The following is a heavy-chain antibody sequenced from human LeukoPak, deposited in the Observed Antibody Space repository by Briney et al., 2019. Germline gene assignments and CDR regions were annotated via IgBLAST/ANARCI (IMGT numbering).Heavy chain of an antibody. V-gene: IGHV1-8*01. J-gene: IGHJ4*02. D-gene: IGHD3-22*01. Sequence: ASVKVSCKASGYTFTSYDINWVRQATGQGLEWMGWMNPNSGNTGYAQKFKGRVTMTRNTSISTAYMELSSLRSEDTAVYYCARGLAQDYYDSSGYYDYWGQGTLVTVSS. CDR1: GYTFTSYD. CDR3: ARGLAQDYYDSSGYYDY. CDR2: MNPNSGNT.